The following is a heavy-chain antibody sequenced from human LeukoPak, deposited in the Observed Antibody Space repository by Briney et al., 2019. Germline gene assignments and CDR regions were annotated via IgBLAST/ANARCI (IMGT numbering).Heavy chain of an antibody. CDR1: GYTFNGYW. V-gene: IGHV1-2*02. Sequence: ASVKVSCKASGYTFNGYWMHWVRQAPGQGPEWVGWINPHTGDTNYAQSFLGRVTMTRDTSTSTAYMELSGLRFDDTATYYCARDRGPYVPPDYWGPGTLVIVS. J-gene: IGHJ4*02. CDR2: INPHTGDT. D-gene: IGHD3-10*02. CDR3: ARDRGPYVPPDY.